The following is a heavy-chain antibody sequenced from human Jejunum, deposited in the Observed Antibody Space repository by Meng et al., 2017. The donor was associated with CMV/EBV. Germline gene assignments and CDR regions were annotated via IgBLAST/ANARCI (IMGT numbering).Heavy chain of an antibody. Sequence: SIGSIRPYYWSGVRQPPGKGLEWIGYIYYSGSTNYNPSLKSRVTISVDTSKNHFSLKLSSVTAADTAVYYCARGGDWNEGGRFDYWGQGTLVTVSS. CDR3: ARGGDWNEGGRFDY. J-gene: IGHJ4*02. D-gene: IGHD1-1*01. CDR2: IYYSGST. CDR1: IGSIRPYY. V-gene: IGHV4-59*01.